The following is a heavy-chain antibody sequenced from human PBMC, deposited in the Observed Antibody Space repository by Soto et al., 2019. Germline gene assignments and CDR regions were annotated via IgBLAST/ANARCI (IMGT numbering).Heavy chain of an antibody. D-gene: IGHD5-12*01. CDR1: GGSISSYH. CDR2: IYYSGST. CDR3: ARGRYSGYDSLFDY. V-gene: IGHV4-59*01. Sequence: SETLSLTCTVSGGSISSYHWSWIRQPPGKGLEWIGYIYYSGSTNYNPSLKSRVTISVDTSKNQFSLKLSSVTAADTAVYYCARGRYSGYDSLFDYWGQGTLVTVS. J-gene: IGHJ4*02.